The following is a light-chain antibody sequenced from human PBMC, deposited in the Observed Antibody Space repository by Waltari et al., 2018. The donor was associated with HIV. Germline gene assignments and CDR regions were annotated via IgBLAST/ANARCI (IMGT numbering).Light chain of an antibody. CDR2: DAS. CDR3: QQRSSWPPIT. V-gene: IGKV3-11*01. CDR1: QSVDNY. Sequence: EIVLTQSPVPLSLSPGERATLSCRASQSVDNYLAWYQQKPGQAPRLLIYDASNRATDIPARFSGSGSGTDFTLTISSLEPEDFAVYYCQQRSSWPPITFGQGTRLEIK. J-gene: IGKJ5*01.